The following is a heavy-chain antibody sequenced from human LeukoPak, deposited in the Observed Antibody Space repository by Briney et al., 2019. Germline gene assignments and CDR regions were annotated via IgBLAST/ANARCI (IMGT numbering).Heavy chain of an antibody. CDR1: GYTFTSYY. CDR2: INPSGGST. CDR3: ARDLYSGYDYPSFRLLAGDY. D-gene: IGHD5-12*01. J-gene: IGHJ4*02. Sequence: ASVKVSCKASGYTFTSYYMHWVRQAPGQGLEWMGIINPSGGSTSYAQKFQGRVTITADKSTSTAYMELSSLRSEDTAVYYCARDLYSGYDYPSFRLLAGDYWGQGTLVTVSS. V-gene: IGHV1-46*01.